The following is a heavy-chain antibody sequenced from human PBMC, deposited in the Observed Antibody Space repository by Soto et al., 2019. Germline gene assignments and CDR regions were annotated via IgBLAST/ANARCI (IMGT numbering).Heavy chain of an antibody. Sequence: QVQLQESGPGLVKPSETLSLTCTVSGGSISSYYWSWIRQPPGKGLEWIGYIYYSGSTNYNPSLKSRVTISVDTSKNQFSLKLSSVTAADTAVYYCARGDNSSGYRNWGQGTLVTVSS. CDR2: IYYSGST. V-gene: IGHV4-59*01. CDR3: ARGDNSSGYRN. D-gene: IGHD3-22*01. J-gene: IGHJ4*02. CDR1: GGSISSYY.